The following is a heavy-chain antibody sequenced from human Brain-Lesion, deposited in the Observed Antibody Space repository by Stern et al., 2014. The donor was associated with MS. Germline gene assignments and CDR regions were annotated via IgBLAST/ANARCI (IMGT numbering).Heavy chain of an antibody. CDR2: IYHSVGP. V-gene: IGHV4-4*02. CDR3: ARELPDLNAFDI. CDR1: GGSISSSNW. D-gene: IGHD1-14*01. Sequence: QVQLVESGPGLVKPSGTLSLTCAVSGGSISSSNWWSWVRQSPGKGLAWLGEIYHSVGPKYSPSFQSPVIISVNKSQNQFSLKLSYVTAADTAVYYCARELPDLNAFDIWGQGTMVTVSS. J-gene: IGHJ3*02.